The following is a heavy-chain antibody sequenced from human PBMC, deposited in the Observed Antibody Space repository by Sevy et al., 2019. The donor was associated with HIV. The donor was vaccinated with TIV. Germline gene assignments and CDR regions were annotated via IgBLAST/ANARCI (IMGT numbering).Heavy chain of an antibody. D-gene: IGHD6-25*01. Sequence: GGSLRLSCAASGFTFSSYAMSWVRQAPGKGLEWVSAIIGSGGSTYYADSVKGRFTISRDNSKNTMYLQMNSLRAEYTAVYYCAKCKGGHRGYFDYWGQGTLVTVSS. CDR1: GFTFSSYA. V-gene: IGHV3-23*01. J-gene: IGHJ4*02. CDR2: IIGSGGST. CDR3: AKCKGGHRGYFDY.